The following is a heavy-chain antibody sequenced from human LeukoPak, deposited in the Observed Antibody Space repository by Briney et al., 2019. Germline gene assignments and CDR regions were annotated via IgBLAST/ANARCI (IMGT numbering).Heavy chain of an antibody. Sequence: SETLSLTCDVSGGSGTSTNWWTWVRRPPGKGLEWIGEVHLDGRTNYNPSLKSRLIVSVDLPENHISLKLTSVTAADTAVYYCAREGGFYRPLDYSGQGTLVTVSS. CDR1: GGSGTSTNW. CDR2: VHLDGRT. CDR3: AREGGFYRPLDY. D-gene: IGHD3-3*01. V-gene: IGHV4-4*02. J-gene: IGHJ4*02.